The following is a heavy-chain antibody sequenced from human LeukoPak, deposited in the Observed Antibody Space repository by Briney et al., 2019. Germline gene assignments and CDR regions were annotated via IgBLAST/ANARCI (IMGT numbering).Heavy chain of an antibody. D-gene: IGHD6-13*01. V-gene: IGHV3-21*01. CDR1: GFPFSEYS. Sequence: GGSLRLPCAASGFPFSEYSMNWVRQAPGKGLEWVSSISSSSSYIYYADSVKGRFTISRDNAKNSLYLQMNSLRAEDTAVYYCARDRGSSTGLDYWGQGTLVTVSS. CDR3: ARDRGSSTGLDY. CDR2: ISSSSSYI. J-gene: IGHJ4*02.